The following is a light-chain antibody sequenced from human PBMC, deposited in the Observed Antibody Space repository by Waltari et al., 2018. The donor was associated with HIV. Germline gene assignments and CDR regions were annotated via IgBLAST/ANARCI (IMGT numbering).Light chain of an antibody. J-gene: IGKJ2*01. CDR2: WAS. Sequence: TQSPDSLAVSLGGRTTINCKSSQNLFYSSNNKNYLAWYQHKPGQPPKLLFYWASTRESGVPDRFSGSGSGTNFTLTISSLQADDVAVYFCQQYYSTPPTFGQGTKLEI. CDR3: QQYYSTPPT. CDR1: QNLFYSSNNKNY. V-gene: IGKV4-1*01.